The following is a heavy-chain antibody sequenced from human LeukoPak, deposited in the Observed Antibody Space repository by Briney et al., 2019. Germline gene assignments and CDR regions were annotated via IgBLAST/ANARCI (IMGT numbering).Heavy chain of an antibody. CDR3: AREPPGY. J-gene: IGHJ4*02. Sequence: SETLSLTCTVSGGSVTSGNYYWNWIRQPAGKGLEWIGRIYTNGGASYNPSPKSRVTISIDASKNQFSLKLSSVTAADTAVYYCAREPPGYWGQGILVTVSS. CDR1: GGSVTSGNYY. V-gene: IGHV4-61*02. CDR2: IYTNGGA.